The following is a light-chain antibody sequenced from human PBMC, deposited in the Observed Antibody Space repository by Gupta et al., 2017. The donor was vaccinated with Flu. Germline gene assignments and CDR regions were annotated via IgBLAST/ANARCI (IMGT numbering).Light chain of an antibody. J-gene: IGLJ2*01. CDR2: NND. Sequence: QSVLTQPPSASGTPGQRVTISCSGSTSNLGSNTASWYQQLPGTAPKLLIDNNDQRPSGVPDRFSGSKSATSASLAISGLQSGDEADYYCATWDDSLTGSVVFGGGTKLTVL. V-gene: IGLV1-44*01. CDR1: TSNLGSNT. CDR3: ATWDDSLTGSVV.